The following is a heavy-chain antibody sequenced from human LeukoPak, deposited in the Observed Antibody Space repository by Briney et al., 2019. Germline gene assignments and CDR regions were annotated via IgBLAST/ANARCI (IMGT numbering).Heavy chain of an antibody. CDR1: GGSISSYY. V-gene: IGHV4-59*01. J-gene: IGHJ4*02. D-gene: IGHD3-22*01. Sequence: SETLSLTCTVPGGSISSYYWNWIRQPPGKGLEWIGYIYYSGSTNYNPSLKSRVTISVDTSKNQFSLKLSSVTAADTAVYYCARGADSSGYYSIFYFDYWGQGTLVTVSS. CDR3: ARGADSSGYYSIFYFDY. CDR2: IYYSGST.